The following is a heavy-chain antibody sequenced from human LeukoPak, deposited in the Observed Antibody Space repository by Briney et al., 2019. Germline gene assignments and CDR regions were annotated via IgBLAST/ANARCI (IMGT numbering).Heavy chain of an antibody. Sequence: PSQTLSPTCTVSGGSIVSGGYYWNWLRQHPGKGLEWIGYIYYSGSTYYNPSLQGRVSISVDTSKNQFSLHLNSVTAADTAVYYCARESYCSSSSCLLPFAFDIWGQGTTVTVSS. V-gene: IGHV4-31*03. D-gene: IGHD2-2*01. CDR2: IYYSGST. CDR3: ARESYCSSSSCLLPFAFDI. CDR1: GGSIVSGGYY. J-gene: IGHJ3*02.